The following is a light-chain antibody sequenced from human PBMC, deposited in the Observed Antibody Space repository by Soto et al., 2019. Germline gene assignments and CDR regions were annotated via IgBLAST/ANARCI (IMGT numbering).Light chain of an antibody. CDR3: SSYGSSKI. V-gene: IGLV2-23*02. J-gene: IGLJ2*01. CDR1: TSDVGSYNL. CDR2: EVN. Sequence: QSALTQPASVSGSPGQSITISCTGTTSDVGSYNLVSWYQQHPGKAPKLMIYEVNKRPSGVSNRFSGSKSGNTASLTISGLQAADEADYYCSSYGSSKIFGGGTKLTVL.